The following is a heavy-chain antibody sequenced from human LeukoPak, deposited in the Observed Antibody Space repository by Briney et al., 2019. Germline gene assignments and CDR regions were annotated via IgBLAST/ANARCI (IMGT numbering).Heavy chain of an antibody. CDR3: AKDVIADSSGYPYYFDY. D-gene: IGHD3-22*01. CDR1: GFTFSSYA. CDR2: ISGSGYST. Sequence: GGSLGLSCAASGFTFSSYAMSWVRQAPGKGLEWASAISGSGYSTYYADSVKGRFTISRDIFKNTLDLQMNSLRAEDTAVYYCAKDVIADSSGYPYYFDYWGQGTLVTVSS. V-gene: IGHV3-23*01. J-gene: IGHJ4*02.